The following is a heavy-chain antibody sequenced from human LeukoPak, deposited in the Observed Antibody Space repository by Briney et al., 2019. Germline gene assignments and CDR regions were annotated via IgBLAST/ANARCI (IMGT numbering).Heavy chain of an antibody. J-gene: IGHJ4*02. V-gene: IGHV3-7*01. Sequence: GGSLRLSCAASGFTFRNYWMSWVRQAPGKGLEWVANIKQDGSEKYYVDSVKGRFTISRDDAKNSLYLQMNSLRTDDTAVYFCEREGPFDFWGQGTLVTVSS. CDR2: IKQDGSEK. CDR3: EREGPFDF. CDR1: GFTFRNYW.